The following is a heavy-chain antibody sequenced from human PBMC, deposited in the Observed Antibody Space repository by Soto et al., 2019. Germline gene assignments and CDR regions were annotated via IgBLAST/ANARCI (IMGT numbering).Heavy chain of an antibody. CDR2: IYYSGST. Sequence: SETLSLTCTVSGGSISSGGYYWSWIRQHPGKGLEWIGYIYYSGSTYYNPSLKSRVTISVDTSKNQFSLKLSSVTAADTAVYYCARGGTYQPGYSSSWGQGTLVTVSS. V-gene: IGHV4-31*03. J-gene: IGHJ4*02. CDR1: GGSISSGGYY. D-gene: IGHD6-13*01. CDR3: ARGGTYQPGYSSS.